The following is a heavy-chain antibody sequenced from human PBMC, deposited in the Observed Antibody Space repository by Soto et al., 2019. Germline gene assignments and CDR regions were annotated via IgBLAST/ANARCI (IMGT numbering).Heavy chain of an antibody. CDR2: ISAYNGNT. D-gene: IGHD3-3*01. CDR1: GYTFTSYG. V-gene: IGHV1-18*01. Sequence: QVQLVQSGAEVKKPGASVKVSCKASGYTFTSYGISWVRQAPXQGLEWMGWISAYNGNTNYAQKLQGRVTMTTDTXXXXXXXXXXXXXXXXXXXXXXXXDTRVXXXXFDIWGQGTMVTVSS. CDR3: XXDTRVXXXXFDI. J-gene: IGHJ3*02.